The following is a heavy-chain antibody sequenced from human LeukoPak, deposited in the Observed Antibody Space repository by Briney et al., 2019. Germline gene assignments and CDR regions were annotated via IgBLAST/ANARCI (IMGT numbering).Heavy chain of an antibody. J-gene: IGHJ4*02. D-gene: IGHD3-10*01. CDR1: GFTFSSYA. V-gene: IGHV3-30-3*01. CDR2: ISYDGSNK. CDR3: ARDHVLLWFGESNPRFDY. Sequence: GGSLRLSCAASGFTFSSYAMHWVRQAPGKGLEWVAVISYDGSNKYYADSVKGRSTISRDNSKNTLYLQMNSLRAEDTAVYYCARDHVLLWFGESNPRFDYWGQGTLVTVSS.